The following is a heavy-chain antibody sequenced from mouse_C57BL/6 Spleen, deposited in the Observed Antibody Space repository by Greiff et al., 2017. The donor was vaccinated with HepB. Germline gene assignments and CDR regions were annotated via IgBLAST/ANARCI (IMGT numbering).Heavy chain of an antibody. CDR3: ARADGKDWYFDV. CDR1: GYTFTDYY. V-gene: IGHV1-76*01. J-gene: IGHJ1*03. Sequence: QVQLQQSGAELVRPGASVKLSCKASGYTFTDYYINWVKQRPGQGLEWIARIYPGSGNTYYNEKFKGKATLTAEKSSSTAYMQLSSLTSEDSAVYFCARADGKDWYFDVWGTGTTVTVSS. D-gene: IGHD2-1*01. CDR2: IYPGSGNT.